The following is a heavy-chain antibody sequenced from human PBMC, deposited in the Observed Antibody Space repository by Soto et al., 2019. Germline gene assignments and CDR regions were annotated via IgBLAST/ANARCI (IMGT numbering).Heavy chain of an antibody. J-gene: IGHJ4*02. Sequence: QVQLQESGPGLVKPSGTLSLTCTVSGASISSSNWWSWVRQAPGKGLEWIGEIYRSGDANYNPSLKSRVTMSVDKSTNHFSPKLNPVTAADTAVHYCAREKAIVGRGALEYWGQGTLVTVSS. CDR2: IYRSGDA. CDR3: AREKAIVGRGALEY. D-gene: IGHD3-10*01. V-gene: IGHV4-4*02. CDR1: GASISSSNW.